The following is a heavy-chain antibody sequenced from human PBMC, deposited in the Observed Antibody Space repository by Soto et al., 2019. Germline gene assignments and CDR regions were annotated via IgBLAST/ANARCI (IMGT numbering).Heavy chain of an antibody. Sequence: AASVKVCFNASGGTFSSYAISWVRQAPGQGLEWMGGIIPIFGTANYAQKFQGRVTITADESTSTAYMELSSLRSEDTAVYYCAGGYDFWSGYYGPVEGYGMDVWGQGTTVTVSS. V-gene: IGHV1-69*13. CDR2: IIPIFGTA. CDR3: AGGYDFWSGYYGPVEGYGMDV. D-gene: IGHD3-3*01. CDR1: GGTFSSYA. J-gene: IGHJ6*02.